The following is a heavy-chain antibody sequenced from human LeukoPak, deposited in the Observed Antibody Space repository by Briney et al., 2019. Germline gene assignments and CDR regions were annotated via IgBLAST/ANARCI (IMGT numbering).Heavy chain of an antibody. V-gene: IGHV3-43*02. Sequence: GGSLRLSCAASGFTLDDYAMHWVGQAAGPGVEGVSLICGDGGSTDYADSVQGRFAISRDNSKNSLYLQMNSLRTEDTALYYCAKDLGYCSGGSCYGIWFDPWGQGTLVTVSS. J-gene: IGHJ5*02. CDR3: AKDLGYCSGGSCYGIWFDP. CDR2: ICGDGGST. D-gene: IGHD2-15*01. CDR1: GFTLDDYA.